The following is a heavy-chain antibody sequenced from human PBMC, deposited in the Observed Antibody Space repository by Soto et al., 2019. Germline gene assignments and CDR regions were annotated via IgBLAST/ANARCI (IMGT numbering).Heavy chain of an antibody. CDR2: IYHTGST. Sequence: PSETMSLTCAVSGGSISSSNWWNWVRQSPEKGLEWIGEIYHTGSTNYNPSLRSRVTVSIDMSKDQFSLELRSVTAADTAVYYCARRNSGYAGSSLDYWGLGTLVTV. J-gene: IGHJ4*02. V-gene: IGHV4-4*02. D-gene: IGHD5-12*01. CDR1: GGSISSSNW. CDR3: ARRNSGYAGSSLDY.